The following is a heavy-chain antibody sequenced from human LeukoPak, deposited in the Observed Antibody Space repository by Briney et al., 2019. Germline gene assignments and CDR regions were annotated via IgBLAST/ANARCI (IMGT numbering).Heavy chain of an antibody. D-gene: IGHD6-13*01. Sequence: GGSLRLSCAASGFTFSSYGMHWVRQAPGKGLEWVAVIWYDGSNKYYADSVKGRFTISRDNSKNTLYLQMNSLRAEDTAVYYCAKDHRSSWSYYYGMDVWGQGTTVTVSS. CDR1: GFTFSSYG. J-gene: IGHJ6*02. CDR3: AKDHRSSWSYYYGMDV. V-gene: IGHV3-33*06. CDR2: IWYDGSNK.